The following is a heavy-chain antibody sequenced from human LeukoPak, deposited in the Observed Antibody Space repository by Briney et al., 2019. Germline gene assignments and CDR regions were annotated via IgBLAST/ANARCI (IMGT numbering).Heavy chain of an antibody. CDR3: GTDQAAAGTIPFES. V-gene: IGHV3-48*03. D-gene: IGHD6-13*01. Sequence: GGSLRLSCAAAGFTVSSYEMDWGRQARGEWRGWVSYISRSGSTIYYADSVEGRLTTSRDNAKHSMYLQMHSIRGEDTAVHSCGTDQAAAGTIPFESWGPGTLVTASS. CDR1: GFTVSSYE. J-gene: IGHJ4*01. CDR2: ISRSGSTI.